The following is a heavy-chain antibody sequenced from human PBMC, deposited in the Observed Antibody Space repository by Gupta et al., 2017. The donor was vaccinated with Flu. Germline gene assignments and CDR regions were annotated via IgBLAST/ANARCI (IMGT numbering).Heavy chain of an antibody. V-gene: IGHV1-69*01. D-gene: IGHD2-21*02. J-gene: IGHJ4*01. Sequence: NWVRQGPGQGLEWRGGVIPGAGTTINAPRFQGRVTITADESTTTAYMELSRLTSDDTAFYYCARKGGGNCSGGDCYAFDYWGHGTLVTVSS. CDR2: VIPGAGTT. CDR3: ARKGGGNCSGGDCYAFDY.